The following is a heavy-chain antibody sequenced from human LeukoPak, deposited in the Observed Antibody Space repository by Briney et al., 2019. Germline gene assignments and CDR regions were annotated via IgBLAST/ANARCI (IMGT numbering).Heavy chain of an antibody. CDR3: AKDTGVGSSWSYYYGMDV. D-gene: IGHD6-13*01. CDR1: GFTFDDYA. V-gene: IGHV3-9*01. Sequence: GGSLRLSCAASGFTFDDYAMHWVRQAPGKGLEWVSGISWNSGSIGYADSVKGRFTISRDNAKNSLYLQMNSLRAEDTALYYCAKDTGVGSSWSYYYGMDVWGQGTTVTVSS. CDR2: ISWNSGSI. J-gene: IGHJ6*02.